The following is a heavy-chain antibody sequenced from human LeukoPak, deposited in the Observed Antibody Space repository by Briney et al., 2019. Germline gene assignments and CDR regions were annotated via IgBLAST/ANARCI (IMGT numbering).Heavy chain of an antibody. CDR3: ARGLEWLDY. CDR1: GFTFSNYW. D-gene: IGHD3-3*01. J-gene: IGHJ4*02. CDR2: INQDGSEK. V-gene: IGHV3-7*05. Sequence: PGGSLRLSCAASGFTFSNYWMTWVRQAPGKGLEWVANINQDGSEKYYVDSVKGRFTISRDNAKKSLYLQMNSLRAEDTALYYCARGLEWLDYWGQGILVTVSS.